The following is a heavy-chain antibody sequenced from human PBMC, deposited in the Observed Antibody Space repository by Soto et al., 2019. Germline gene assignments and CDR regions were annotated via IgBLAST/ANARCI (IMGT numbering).Heavy chain of an antibody. CDR2: ISAYKGKT. V-gene: IGHV1-18*01. Sequence: ASVKVSCKASGYTFTSYGISWVRQAPGQGLEWMGWISAYKGKTNYAQKLQGRVTMTTDTSTSTAYMELRSLRSDDTAVYYCVRDHPPHPYGDYVSNWFDPWGQGTLVTVSS. D-gene: IGHD4-17*01. CDR3: VRDHPPHPYGDYVSNWFDP. CDR1: GYTFTSYG. J-gene: IGHJ5*02.